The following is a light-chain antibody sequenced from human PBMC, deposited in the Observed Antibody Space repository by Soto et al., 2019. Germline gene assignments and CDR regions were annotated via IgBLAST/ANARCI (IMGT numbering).Light chain of an antibody. CDR3: QHYSDWLT. CDR2: GAS. V-gene: IGKV3-15*01. J-gene: IGKJ4*01. CDR1: QSVSSN. Sequence: EIVMTQSPATLSVSPGERATLSCRASQSVSSNLAWYQQKPGQAPRLLIYGASTRATGLPARFSGSGSGTAFTLTISSLQSEDFAFYYCQHYSDWLTFGGGTKVEIK.